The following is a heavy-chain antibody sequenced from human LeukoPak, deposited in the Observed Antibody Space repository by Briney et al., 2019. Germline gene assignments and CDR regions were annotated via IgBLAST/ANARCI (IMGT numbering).Heavy chain of an antibody. J-gene: IGHJ4*02. CDR1: GYTFTGYY. V-gene: IGHV1-2*02. Sequence: ASVKASCKASGYTFTGYYMHWVRQAPGQGLEWMGWINPNSGGTNYAQKFQGRVTMTRDTSISTAYMELSRLRSDDTAVYYCARGITMVRGVIVYWGQGTLVTVSS. CDR2: INPNSGGT. D-gene: IGHD3-10*01. CDR3: ARGITMVRGVIVY.